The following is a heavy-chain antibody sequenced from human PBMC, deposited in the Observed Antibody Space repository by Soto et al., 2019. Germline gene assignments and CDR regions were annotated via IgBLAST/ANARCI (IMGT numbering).Heavy chain of an antibody. V-gene: IGHV4-59*01. CDR1: GGSITGYY. CDR3: VRGYGGYNHYFDS. Sequence: LSLTCSVSGGSITGYYWNWVRQPPGKGLEWIGYIYFSGTTNYNPSLKSRLTISVDTSKNQFSLRLSSVTAADTAVYYCVRGYGGYNHYFDSWGQGTLVTVPQ. D-gene: IGHD5-12*01. J-gene: IGHJ4*02. CDR2: IYFSGTT.